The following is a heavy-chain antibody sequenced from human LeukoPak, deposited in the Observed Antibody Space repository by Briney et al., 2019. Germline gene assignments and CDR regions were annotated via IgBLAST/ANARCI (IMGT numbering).Heavy chain of an antibody. CDR1: GGSISSGGYY. V-gene: IGHV4-30-2*01. D-gene: IGHD2-2*01. J-gene: IGHJ5*02. Sequence: SETLSLTCTVSGGSISSGGYYWCWIRQPPGKGLEWIGYIYHSGSTYYNPSLKSRVTISVDRSKNQFSLKLSSVTAADTAVYYCARGIVVVPAATTNWFDPWGQGTLVTVSS. CDR3: ARGIVVVPAATTNWFDP. CDR2: IYHSGST.